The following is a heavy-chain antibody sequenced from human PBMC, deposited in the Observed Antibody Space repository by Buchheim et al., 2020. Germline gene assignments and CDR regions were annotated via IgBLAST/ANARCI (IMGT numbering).Heavy chain of an antibody. V-gene: IGHV3-33*01. CDR1: GFTFSSYG. CDR3: AREPDFFWSGYYTTPPDY. J-gene: IGHJ4*02. CDR2: IWYDGSNK. Sequence: QVQLVESGGGVVQPGRSLRLSCAASGFTFSSYGMHWVRQAPGKGLEWVAVIWYDGSNKYYADSVQGRFTISSDNSKNTLYLQMNSLSAEDTAVYYCAREPDFFWSGYYTTPPDYWGQGTL. D-gene: IGHD3-3*01.